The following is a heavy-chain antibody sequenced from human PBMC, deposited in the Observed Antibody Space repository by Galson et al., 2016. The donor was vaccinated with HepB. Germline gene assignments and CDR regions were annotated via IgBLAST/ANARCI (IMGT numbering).Heavy chain of an antibody. J-gene: IGHJ5*01. Sequence: SLRLSCAASGITFSSFAMSWVRQPPGKGLEWVSAISTSGDNTYYADSVKGRFTISRDNSKNTLYLQMNSLRAEDTAVYYCAKGPNSEGGWFDYWGQGTLVIVSS. CDR3: AKGPNSEGGWFDY. CDR2: ISTSGDNT. V-gene: IGHV3-23*01. CDR1: GITFSSFA.